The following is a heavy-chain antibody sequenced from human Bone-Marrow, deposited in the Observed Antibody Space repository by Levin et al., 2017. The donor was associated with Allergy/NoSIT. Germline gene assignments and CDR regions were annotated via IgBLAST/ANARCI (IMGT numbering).Heavy chain of an antibody. J-gene: IGHJ6*03. CDR2: VYYSGST. CDR1: GGSISSYH. CDR3: TTVQPRYSGYDPFISRHYYMDV. V-gene: IGHV4-59*01. D-gene: IGHD5-12*01. Sequence: PSETLSLTCTVSGGSISSYHWSWIRQPPGKGLEWIGYVYYSGSTDYNPSLKSRVTILVDTSKNQFSLRLSSVTAADTAVYYCTTVQPRYSGYDPFISRHYYMDVWGKGTTVTVSS.